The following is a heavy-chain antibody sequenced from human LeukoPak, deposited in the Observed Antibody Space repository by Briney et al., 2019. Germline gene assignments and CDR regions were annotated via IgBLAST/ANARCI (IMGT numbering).Heavy chain of an antibody. Sequence: PETLSLTCAVYGGSFSGYYWSWIRQPPGKGLEWIGEINHSGSTNYNPPLKSRVTISVDTSKNQFSMKLSSVTAADTAVYYCARGVSFQGYYYYYGMDVWGQGTTVTVSS. CDR2: INHSGST. CDR1: GGSFSGYY. CDR3: ARGVSFQGYYYYYGMDV. V-gene: IGHV4-34*01. J-gene: IGHJ6*02. D-gene: IGHD3-16*01.